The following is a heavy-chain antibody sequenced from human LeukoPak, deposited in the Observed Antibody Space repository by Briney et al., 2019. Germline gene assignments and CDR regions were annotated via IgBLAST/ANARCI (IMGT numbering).Heavy chain of an antibody. CDR2: IYYSGST. Sequence: SETPSLTCTVSGRSISSGGYYWSWIRQHPGKGLEWNGNIYYSGSTYYNPSLKSRVTISVDTSKNQFSLKLSSVTAADTAVYYCARDKRDNYDFWSGYCRWGQGTLVTVGS. J-gene: IGHJ4*02. CDR3: ARDKRDNYDFWSGYCR. CDR1: GRSISSGGYY. V-gene: IGHV4-31*03. D-gene: IGHD3-3*01.